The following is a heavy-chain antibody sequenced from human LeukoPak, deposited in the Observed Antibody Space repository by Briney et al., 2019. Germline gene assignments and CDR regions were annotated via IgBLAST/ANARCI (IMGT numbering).Heavy chain of an antibody. CDR1: GFTFSSYA. CDR2: ISGSGGST. Sequence: PGGSLRLSCAASGFTFSSYAMSWVRQAPGKGLEWVSAISGSGGSTYYADSVKGRFTISRDNAKNSLYLQMNSLRAEDTAVYYCARDSGRGGPPYIAAAPRHASDYWGQGTLVTVSS. CDR3: ARDSGRGGPPYIAAAPRHASDY. V-gene: IGHV3-23*01. J-gene: IGHJ4*02. D-gene: IGHD6-13*01.